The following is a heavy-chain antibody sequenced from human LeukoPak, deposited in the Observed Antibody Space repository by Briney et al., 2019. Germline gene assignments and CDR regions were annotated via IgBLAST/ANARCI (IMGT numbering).Heavy chain of an antibody. V-gene: IGHV3-53*01. CDR2: IYSGGST. D-gene: IGHD3-10*01. Sequence: PGGSLRLSRAASGFTVSSNYMSWVRQAPGKGLEWVSVIYSGGSTYYADSVKGRFTISRDNSKNTLYLQMNSLRAEDTAVYYCARTPLGLWFREFFFDYWGQGTLVTVSS. CDR3: ARTPLGLWFREFFFDY. J-gene: IGHJ4*02. CDR1: GFTVSSNY.